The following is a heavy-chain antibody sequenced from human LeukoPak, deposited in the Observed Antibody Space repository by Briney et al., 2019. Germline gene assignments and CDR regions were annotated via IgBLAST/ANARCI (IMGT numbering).Heavy chain of an antibody. V-gene: IGHV3-48*01. CDR1: GFTFSSYS. CDR2: ISSSSTI. CDR3: AREGYYDILTGYPPYYYYYGMDV. D-gene: IGHD3-9*01. Sequence: PGGSLRLSCAASGFTFSSYSINWVRQAPGKGLEWVSYISSSSTIYYADSVKGRFTISRDNAKNSLYLQMNSLRAEDTAVYYCAREGYYDILTGYPPYYYYYGMDVWGQGTTVTVSS. J-gene: IGHJ6*02.